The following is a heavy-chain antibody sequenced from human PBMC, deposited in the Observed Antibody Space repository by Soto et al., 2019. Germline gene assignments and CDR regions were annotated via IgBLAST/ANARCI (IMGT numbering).Heavy chain of an antibody. V-gene: IGHV1-69*13. J-gene: IGHJ4*02. CDR3: AREGPVAGLAPLDY. D-gene: IGHD6-19*01. CDR2: IIPIFGTA. CDR1: GGTFSSYA. Sequence: ASVKVSCKASGGTFSSYAISWVRQAPGQGLEWMGGIIPIFGTANYAQKFQGRVTITADESTSTAYMELSSLRSEDTAVYYCAREGPVAGLAPLDYCGQGPLVAVYS.